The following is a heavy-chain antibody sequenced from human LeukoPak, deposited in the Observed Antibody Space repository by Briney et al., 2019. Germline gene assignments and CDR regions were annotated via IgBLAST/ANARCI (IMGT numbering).Heavy chain of an antibody. Sequence: SETLSLTCTVSGGSINSYYWSWIRQPPGKGLEWIGYIYYSGSTNYNPSLKSRVTISLDTSKNQFSLKLNSVTAADTAVYYCARVTSEGYFVYWGQGTLVTVSS. J-gene: IGHJ4*02. V-gene: IGHV4-59*08. CDR2: IYYSGST. CDR1: GGSINSYY. CDR3: ARVTSEGYFVY.